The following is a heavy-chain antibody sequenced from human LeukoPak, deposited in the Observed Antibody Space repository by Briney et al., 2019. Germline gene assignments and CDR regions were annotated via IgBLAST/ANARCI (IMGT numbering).Heavy chain of an antibody. Sequence: GGSLRLSCAASGFTFSSYAMHWVRQAPGKGLEWVAVISYDGSNKYYADSVKGRFTISSDNSKNTLYLQMNSLRAEDTAVYYCARADPIITMIVVVPPIADYWGQGTLVTVSS. V-gene: IGHV3-30*04. CDR2: ISYDGSNK. D-gene: IGHD3-22*01. CDR3: ARADPIITMIVVVPPIADY. J-gene: IGHJ4*02. CDR1: GFTFSSYA.